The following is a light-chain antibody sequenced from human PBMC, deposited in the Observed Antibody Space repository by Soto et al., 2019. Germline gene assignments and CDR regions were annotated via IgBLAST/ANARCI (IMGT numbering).Light chain of an antibody. J-gene: IGKJ2*01. Sequence: EIVMTQSPATLSVSPGEGATLSCRASQSVTSNLAWYQQQPGQAPRLLIYGTSTRATGIPARLSGSGSGTEFTLIISSLQSEDFAVYYCQQYYNSPYTFGQGTKLEIK. V-gene: IGKV3-15*01. CDR1: QSVTSN. CDR2: GTS. CDR3: QQYYNSPYT.